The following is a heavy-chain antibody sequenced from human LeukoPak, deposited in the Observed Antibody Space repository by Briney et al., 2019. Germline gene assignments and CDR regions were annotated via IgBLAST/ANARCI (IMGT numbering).Heavy chain of an antibody. D-gene: IGHD3-22*01. V-gene: IGHV4-38-2*02. CDR2: IYHSGST. CDR3: ARDGYYDSSGYSDY. CDR1: GGSISGYY. J-gene: IGHJ4*02. Sequence: SETLSLTCTVSGGSISGYYWGWIRQPPGKGLEWIGSIYHSGSTYYNPSLKSRVTISVDTSKNQFSLKLSSVTAADTAVYYCARDGYYDSSGYSDYWGQGTLVTVSS.